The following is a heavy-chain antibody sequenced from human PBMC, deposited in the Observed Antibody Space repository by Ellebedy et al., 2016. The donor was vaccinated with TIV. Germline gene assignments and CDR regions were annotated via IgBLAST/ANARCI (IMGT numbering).Heavy chain of an antibody. CDR3: ARRHRGCSGGSCYTIDS. CDR1: GYTFTSYD. V-gene: IGHV1-8*01. CDR2: MNPNSGNT. Sequence: AASVKVSCKASGYTFTSYDINWVRQATGQGLEWMGWMNPNSGNTGYAQKFQGRVTMTRNASISTAYMELSSLRFEDTAVYYCARRHRGCSGGSCYTIDSWGQGTLVTVSS. J-gene: IGHJ4*02. D-gene: IGHD2-15*01.